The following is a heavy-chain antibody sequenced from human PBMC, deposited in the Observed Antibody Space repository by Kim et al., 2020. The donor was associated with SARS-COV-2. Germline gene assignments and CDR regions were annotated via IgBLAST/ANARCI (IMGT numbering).Heavy chain of an antibody. Sequence: SETLSLTCAVYGGSFSGYYWSWIRQPPGKGLEWIGEINHSGSTNYNPSLKSRVTISVDTSKNQFSLKLSSVTAADTAVYYCAREGHSSGYFDYWGQGTLVTVSS. CDR3: AREGHSSGYFDY. D-gene: IGHD3-22*01. J-gene: IGHJ4*02. V-gene: IGHV4-34*01. CDR2: INHSGST. CDR1: GGSFSGYY.